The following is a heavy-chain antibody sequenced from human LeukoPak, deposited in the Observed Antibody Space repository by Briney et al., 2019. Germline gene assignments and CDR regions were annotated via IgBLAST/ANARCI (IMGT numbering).Heavy chain of an antibody. CDR2: IVVGSGNT. CDR3: AATAVTFGGVIPLDY. D-gene: IGHD3-16*02. Sequence: ASVKVSCKASGYTFTSYGISWVRQAPGQGLEWIGWIVVGSGNTNYAQKFQERVTITRDMSTSTAYMELSSLRSEDTAVYYCAATAVTFGGVIPLDYWGQGTLVTVSS. V-gene: IGHV1-58*02. J-gene: IGHJ4*02. CDR1: GYTFTSYG.